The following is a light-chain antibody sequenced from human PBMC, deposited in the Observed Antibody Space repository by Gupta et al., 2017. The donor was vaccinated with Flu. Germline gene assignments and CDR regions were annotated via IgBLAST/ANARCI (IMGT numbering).Light chain of an antibody. Sequence: DIVMTQSPDSLAVSLGERATINCKSSQSVLYSSNNKNYLAWYQQKPGQPPKLLIYWASTRESGVPDRFSGRGSETDFTLTISSLQAEDVAVYYCQQEDSTPYTFGQGTKLEIK. J-gene: IGKJ2*01. CDR1: QSVLYSSNNKNY. CDR2: WAS. V-gene: IGKV4-1*01. CDR3: QQEDSTPYT.